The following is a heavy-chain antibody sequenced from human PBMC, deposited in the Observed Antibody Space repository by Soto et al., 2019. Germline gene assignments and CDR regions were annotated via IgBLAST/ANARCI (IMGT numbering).Heavy chain of an antibody. D-gene: IGHD1-26*01. CDR2: INHLETT. CDR3: ARGGGSDSLDY. Sequence: SETLSLTCTVSGASITFGGYSWSWIRQTPGKGLEWIGYINHLETTFYNPSFESRLTLSIDRAKDQFSLKLHSMSAADRAVYFCARGGGSDSLDYWGQGTLVTVSS. V-gene: IGHV4-30-2*01. J-gene: IGHJ4*02. CDR1: GASITFGGYS.